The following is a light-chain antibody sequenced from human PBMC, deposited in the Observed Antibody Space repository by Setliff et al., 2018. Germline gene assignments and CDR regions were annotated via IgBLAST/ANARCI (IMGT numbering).Light chain of an antibody. V-gene: IGLV2-14*03. J-gene: IGLJ1*01. Sequence: QSALTQPASVSGSLGQSITISCTGTSNDVGGYNYVSWYKQHPGEAPQLRIYAVTKRPSGVSNRFSGSKSGKAASLTISGLQAEDEADYYCCSYVRGSAYVFGTGTKGTVL. CDR3: CSYVRGSAYV. CDR2: AVT. CDR1: SNDVGGYNY.